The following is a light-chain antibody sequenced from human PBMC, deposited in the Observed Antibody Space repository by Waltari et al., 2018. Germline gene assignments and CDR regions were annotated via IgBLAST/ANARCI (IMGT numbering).Light chain of an antibody. CDR3: QQYYSPPLT. CDR2: WAS. V-gene: IGKV4-1*01. Sequence: DIVMTQSPDSLAVSLGARATINCKSSQSLLYRSNNKNYLAWYQQKPGQPPKLLIYWASTRESGVPARFSGSGSGTDFTLTISSLQAEDVAVYYCQQYYSPPLTFGQGTKVEV. J-gene: IGKJ1*01. CDR1: QSLLYRSNNKNY.